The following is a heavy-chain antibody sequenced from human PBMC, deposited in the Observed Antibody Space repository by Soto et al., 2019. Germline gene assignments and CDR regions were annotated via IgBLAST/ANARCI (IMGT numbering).Heavy chain of an antibody. J-gene: IGHJ6*02. D-gene: IGHD4-4*01. CDR2: LSSSGGST. V-gene: IGHV3-23*01. Sequence: PGGSLRLSCAASGFTFSTYAMSWVRQAPGKGLEWVSTLSSSGGSTYYADSVKGRFIISRDNSKNTLSLQMNSLRAEDTAIYYCARDYSRNFSYYYGLGVWGQGTTVTVSS. CDR1: GFTFSTYA. CDR3: ARDYSRNFSYYYGLGV.